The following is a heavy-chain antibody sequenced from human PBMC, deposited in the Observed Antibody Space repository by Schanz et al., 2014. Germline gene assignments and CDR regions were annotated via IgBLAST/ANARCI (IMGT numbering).Heavy chain of an antibody. Sequence: EVQLVESGGGLVQPGGSLRLSCAASGYTFSSNAMSWVRQAPGKGLEWVSTISGSGGSTYYADSVKGRFTISRDNSENTVYLEFHSLRAEDTAVYYCAKDLAVAGDYWGQGTLVTVSS. CDR3: AKDLAVAGDY. V-gene: IGHV3-23*04. J-gene: IGHJ4*02. CDR2: ISGSGGST. CDR1: GYTFSSNA. D-gene: IGHD6-19*01.